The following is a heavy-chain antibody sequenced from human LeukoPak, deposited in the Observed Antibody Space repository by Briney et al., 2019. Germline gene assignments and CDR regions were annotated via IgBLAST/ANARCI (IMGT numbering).Heavy chain of an antibody. CDR2: ISGSGGRT. Sequence: GGSLRLSCAASGFTFSSYAMSWVRQAPGKGPEWVSGISGSGGRTHYADTVKGRFTISRDNSKNTLYLQMNSLRAEDTAVYYCAKCDSYHDSSGYYPQYFQYWGQGTLVTVSS. CDR3: AKCDSYHDSSGYYPQYFQY. V-gene: IGHV3-23*01. CDR1: GFTFSSYA. J-gene: IGHJ1*01. D-gene: IGHD3-22*01.